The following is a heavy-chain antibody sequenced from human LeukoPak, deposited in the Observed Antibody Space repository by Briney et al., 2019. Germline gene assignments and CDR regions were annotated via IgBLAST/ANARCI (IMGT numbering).Heavy chain of an antibody. D-gene: IGHD2-21*01. CDR1: GFTFSLYA. CDR3: VKDCGGGTCYSDY. Sequence: GGSLRLSCAASGFTFSLYAMSWVRQAPGKGREWVSGISGVGGGTYYADSVKGRFTVSRDDSKDTLYLQLSSLRAEDTAVYFCVKDCGGGTCYSDYWGQGTLVTVSS. J-gene: IGHJ4*02. V-gene: IGHV3-23*01. CDR2: ISGVGGGT.